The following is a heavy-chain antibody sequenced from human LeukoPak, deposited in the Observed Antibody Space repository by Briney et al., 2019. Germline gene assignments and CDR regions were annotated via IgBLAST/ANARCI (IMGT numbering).Heavy chain of an antibody. D-gene: IGHD3-10*01. J-gene: IGHJ4*01. V-gene: IGHV4-59*01. Sequence: PSETLSLTCSVSGVSMTGYYWSWIRQAPGKAPEWIGYIYSSGSTNYNPSLNSRVTMSLDASKNQFSLKLTFVTAADTAVYYCATRPADGFWYGVFDFWSRGTLVTVSS. CDR1: GVSMTGYY. CDR3: ATRPADGFWYGVFDF. CDR2: IYSSGST.